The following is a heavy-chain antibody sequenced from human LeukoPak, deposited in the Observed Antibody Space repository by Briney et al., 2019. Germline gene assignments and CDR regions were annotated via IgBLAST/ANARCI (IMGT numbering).Heavy chain of an antibody. CDR2: IYYSGST. CDR1: GGSISSSSYY. Sequence: PSETLSLTCTVSGGSISSSSYYWGWIRQPPGKGLEWIGSIYYSGSTNYNPSLKSRVTISVDTSKNQFSLKLSSVTAADTAVYYCAGKRRLTTRYNWFDPWGQGTLVTVSS. J-gene: IGHJ5*02. V-gene: IGHV4-39*07. D-gene: IGHD4-11*01. CDR3: AGKRRLTTRYNWFDP.